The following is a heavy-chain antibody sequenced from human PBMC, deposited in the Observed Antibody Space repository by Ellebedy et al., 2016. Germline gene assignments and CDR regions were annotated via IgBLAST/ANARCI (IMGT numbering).Heavy chain of an antibody. D-gene: IGHD3-9*01. CDR3: AGAPIFDIFTGYWYFDL. Sequence: SETLSLTCNVSGGSISISSYYWAWIRQPPGKGLEWIGSVYYSGSTSYNPSLKSRVRISVDTSKNQFSLKLSSVTAADTAVYYCAGAPIFDIFTGYWYFDLWGRGTLVTVSS. CDR2: VYYSGST. CDR1: GGSISISSYY. V-gene: IGHV4-39*07. J-gene: IGHJ2*01.